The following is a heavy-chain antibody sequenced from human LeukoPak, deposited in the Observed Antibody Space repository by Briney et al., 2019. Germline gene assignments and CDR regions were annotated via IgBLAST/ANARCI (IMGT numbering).Heavy chain of an antibody. CDR1: GGSISSSYY. Sequence: PSETLSLTCTVSGGSISSSYYWGWIRQPPGKGLEWIGSIYYSGGTYYNPSLKSRVTISVDTSKNQFSLKLSSVTAADTAVYYCARVAMIVVVFDYWGQGTLVTVSS. J-gene: IGHJ4*02. CDR3: ARVAMIVVVFDY. CDR2: IYYSGGT. D-gene: IGHD3-22*01. V-gene: IGHV4-39*07.